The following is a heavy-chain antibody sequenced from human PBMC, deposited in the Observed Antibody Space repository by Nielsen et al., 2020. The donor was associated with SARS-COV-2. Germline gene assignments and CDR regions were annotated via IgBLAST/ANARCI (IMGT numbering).Heavy chain of an antibody. J-gene: IGHJ4*02. Sequence: GGSLRLSCAASGFTFSSYAMSWVRQAPGKGLEWVSVIYSGGSSTYYADSVKGRFTISRDNAKNSLYLQMNSLRAEDTALYHCARRDDSSGYYLFDSWGQGTLVTVSS. CDR3: ARRDDSSGYYLFDS. CDR2: IYSGGSST. CDR1: GFTFSSYA. V-gene: IGHV3-23*03. D-gene: IGHD3-22*01.